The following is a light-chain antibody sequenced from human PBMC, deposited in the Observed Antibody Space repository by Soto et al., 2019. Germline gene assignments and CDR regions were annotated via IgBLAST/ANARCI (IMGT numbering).Light chain of an antibody. Sequence: DIVMTQSPDSLAVSLGERATINCKSSQSVFFSSNNKNYLAWYQQKPGQPPKLLIYWASTRESGVPDRFSGSGSGTDFTLTISSLQTEDVAVYSCQQYYSAPYTFGQGTKLEMK. V-gene: IGKV4-1*01. CDR1: QSVFFSSNNKNY. J-gene: IGKJ2*01. CDR2: WAS. CDR3: QQYYSAPYT.